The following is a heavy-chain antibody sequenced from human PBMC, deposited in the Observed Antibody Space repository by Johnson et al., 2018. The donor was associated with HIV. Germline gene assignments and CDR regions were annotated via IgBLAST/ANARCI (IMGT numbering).Heavy chain of an antibody. CDR2: INSDGSST. J-gene: IGHJ3*02. V-gene: IGHV3-74*01. Sequence: VQLVESGGGLVQPGGSLRLSCAASGFTFSSYWMHWVRQGPGKGLVWVSRINSDGSSTSHADSVKGRFTISRDNAKNTLYLQMNSLRAEDTAVYYCARATYDDSRDDAFDIWGQGTMVTVSS. D-gene: IGHD3-22*01. CDR1: GFTFSSYW. CDR3: ARATYDDSRDDAFDI.